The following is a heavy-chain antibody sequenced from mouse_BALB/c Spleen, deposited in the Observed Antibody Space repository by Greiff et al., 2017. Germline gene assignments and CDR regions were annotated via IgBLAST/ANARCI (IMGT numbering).Heavy chain of an antibody. D-gene: IGHD1-3*01. CDR2: ISIGGST. V-gene: IGHV5-6-5*01. CDR1: GFTFSSYA. Sequence: EVMLVESGGLVKPGGSLKLSCAASGFTFSSYAMSWVRQTPEKRLEWVASISIGGSTYYPDSVKGRFTISRDNARNILYLQMSSLRSEDTAMYYCVRQETRVAHRGQGTLVTVSA. J-gene: IGHJ3*01. CDR3: VRQETRVAH.